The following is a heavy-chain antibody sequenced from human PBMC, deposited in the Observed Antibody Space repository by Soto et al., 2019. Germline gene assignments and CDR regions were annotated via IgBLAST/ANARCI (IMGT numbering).Heavy chain of an antibody. Sequence: QVHLVQSGGEVKKPGASVKVSCKASGYTFNRHGITWVRQAPGQGLEWMGWISGYNGDINYEQKFQGRVTLSSDTLTSTVYVELKSLRFDDTAVYYCARVRIVAAREIDFWGQGTLVTVSS. J-gene: IGHJ4*02. CDR2: ISGYNGDI. D-gene: IGHD5-12*01. V-gene: IGHV1-18*04. CDR1: GYTFNRHG. CDR3: ARVRIVAAREIDF.